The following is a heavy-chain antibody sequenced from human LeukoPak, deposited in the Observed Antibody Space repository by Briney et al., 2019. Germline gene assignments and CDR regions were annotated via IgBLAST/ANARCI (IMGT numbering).Heavy chain of an antibody. CDR1: GGSFSGYY. Sequence: SSETLSLTCAVYGGSFSGYYWGWIRQPPGKGLEWIGEINHSGSTNYNPSLKSRVTISVDTSKNQFSLKLSSVTAADTAVYYCARGLFPGRYYYGSGSSLFDYWGQGTLVTVSS. J-gene: IGHJ4*02. CDR3: ARGLFPGRYYYGSGSSLFDY. V-gene: IGHV4-34*01. CDR2: INHSGST. D-gene: IGHD3-10*01.